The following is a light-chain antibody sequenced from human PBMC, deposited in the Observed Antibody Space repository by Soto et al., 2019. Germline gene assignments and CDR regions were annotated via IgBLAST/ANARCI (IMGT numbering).Light chain of an antibody. CDR1: QGISTY. J-gene: IGKJ2*01. Sequence: DIQMTQSPSSLSASVGDRVTITCRASQGISTYLVWYQQRQGRAPKLLIYDASSLLSGVPSRFSGSGSGTDFTLTISSLQPEEFATYYCQQSYRTPYTFGRGTKLETK. CDR3: QQSYRTPYT. V-gene: IGKV1-39*01. CDR2: DAS.